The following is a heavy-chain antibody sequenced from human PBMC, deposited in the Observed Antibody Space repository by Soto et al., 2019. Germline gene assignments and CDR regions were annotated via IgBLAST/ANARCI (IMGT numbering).Heavy chain of an antibody. CDR1: GYNFITDW. CDR3: ARLSRASFALDV. CDR2: IDPTDSYA. J-gene: IGHJ6*02. V-gene: IGHV5-10-1*01. D-gene: IGHD3-16*01. Sequence: GASLKISCKGSGYNFITDWISWVRQMPGKGLEWMGRIDPTDSYAKYSPSFEGHVTISADKSISTAYLQWSSLKASDSAVYYCARLSRASFALDVWGQGTTVTVSS.